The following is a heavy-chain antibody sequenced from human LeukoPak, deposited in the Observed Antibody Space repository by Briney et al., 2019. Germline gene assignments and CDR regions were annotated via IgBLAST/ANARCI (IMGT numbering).Heavy chain of an antibody. CDR3: ARGYGYDSSGYYDPEFDY. CDR1: GYTFTGYY. J-gene: IGHJ4*02. V-gene: IGHV1-2*02. CDR2: INPNSGGT. D-gene: IGHD3-22*01. Sequence: GASVKVSCKASGYTFTGYYMHWVQQAPGQGLEWMGWINPNSGGTNYAQKFQGRVTMTRDTSISTAYMELSRLRSDDTAVYYCARGYGYDSSGYYDPEFDYWGQGTLVTVSS.